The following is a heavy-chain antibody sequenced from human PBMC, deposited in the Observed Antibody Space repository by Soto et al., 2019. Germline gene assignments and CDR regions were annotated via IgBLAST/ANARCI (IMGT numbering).Heavy chain of an antibody. D-gene: IGHD6-13*01. CDR2: IIPIFGTA. CDR3: AREEQQLGNWFDP. Sequence: PVKVSCTASGGTSSSYAISWVRQAPGQGLEWMGGIIPIFGTANYAQKFQGRVTITADESTSTAYMELSSLRSEDTAVYYCAREEQQLGNWFDPWGQGTLVAVSS. V-gene: IGHV1-69*13. CDR1: GGTSSSYA. J-gene: IGHJ5*02.